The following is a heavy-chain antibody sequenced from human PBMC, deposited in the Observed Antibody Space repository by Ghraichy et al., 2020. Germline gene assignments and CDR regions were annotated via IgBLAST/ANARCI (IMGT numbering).Heavy chain of an antibody. Sequence: SETLSLTCAVYGGPFNGHYWTWIRQLPGKGLEWIGEINHSGSATYKPSLRGRVTMSVDTSKNQFSLKLNSLTVADTAVYFCARGLRVVVLTDSSSWFDHWGQGTPVTVSS. CDR1: GGPFNGHY. D-gene: IGHD2-21*02. V-gene: IGHV4-34*01. CDR3: ARGLRVVVLTDSSSWFDH. J-gene: IGHJ5*02. CDR2: INHSGSA.